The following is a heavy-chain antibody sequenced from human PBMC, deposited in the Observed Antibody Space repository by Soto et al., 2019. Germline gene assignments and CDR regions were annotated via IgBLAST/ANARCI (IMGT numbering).Heavy chain of an antibody. CDR1: GGTFSSYA. J-gene: IGHJ6*02. CDR3: ARWGYGGNSGDYYYGMDV. Sequence: SVKVSCKASGGTFSSYAISWVRQAPGQGLEWMGGIIPIFGTANYAQKFQGRVTITADKSTSTAYMELSSLRSEDTAVYYCARWGYGGNSGDYYYGMDVWGQGTTVTVSS. D-gene: IGHD4-17*01. CDR2: IIPIFGTA. V-gene: IGHV1-69*06.